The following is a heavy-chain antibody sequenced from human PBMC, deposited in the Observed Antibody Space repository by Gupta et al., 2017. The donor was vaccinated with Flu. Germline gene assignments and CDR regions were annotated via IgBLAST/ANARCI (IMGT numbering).Heavy chain of an antibody. J-gene: IGHJ5*02. Sequence: QVQLVQSGAEVKKPGASVKVSCKASGYTFTSYDINWVRQATGQGLEWMGWMNPNSGNTGYAQKFQGRVTMTRNTSISTAYMELSSLRSEDTAVYYCARGRPSSFPGEDWFDPWGQGTLVTVSS. CDR2: MNPNSGNT. D-gene: IGHD3-10*01. CDR3: ARGRPSSFPGEDWFDP. V-gene: IGHV1-8*01. CDR1: GYTFTSYD.